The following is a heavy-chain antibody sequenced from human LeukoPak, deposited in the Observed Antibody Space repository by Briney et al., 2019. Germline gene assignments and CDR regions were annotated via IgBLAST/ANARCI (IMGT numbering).Heavy chain of an antibody. Sequence: GGSLRLSCAASGFTFSSYAMSWVRQAPGKGLEWVSAISGSGGSTYYADSVKGRFTISRDNSKNTLYLQMNSLRAEDTAVYYCANQNLVTTETYFDYWGQGTLVTVSS. CDR3: ANQNLVTTETYFDY. CDR1: GFTFSSYA. D-gene: IGHD4-11*01. CDR2: ISGSGGST. J-gene: IGHJ4*02. V-gene: IGHV3-23*01.